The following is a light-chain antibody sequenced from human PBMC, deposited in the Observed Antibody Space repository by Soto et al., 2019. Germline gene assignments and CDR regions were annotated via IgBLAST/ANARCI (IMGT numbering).Light chain of an antibody. CDR3: QHYTNWLWT. J-gene: IGKJ1*01. CDR1: QSVSTN. V-gene: IGKV3-15*01. Sequence: EIVMTQFPATLSVSLGERATLSCRASQSVSTNLAWYQQKPGQAPRLLIYGASTRATGIPGRFSGSGSGTDFTLTISSLQSEDFALYYCQHYTNWLWTFGQGTKVDIK. CDR2: GAS.